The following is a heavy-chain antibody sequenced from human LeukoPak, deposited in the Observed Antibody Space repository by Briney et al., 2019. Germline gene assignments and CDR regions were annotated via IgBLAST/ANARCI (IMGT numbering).Heavy chain of an antibody. CDR2: IHIDGSRK. CDR3: VRGSSDWNGMDV. V-gene: IGHV3-74*01. D-gene: IGHD6-19*01. Sequence: GGSLRLSCAASGFTFSNHWMHWVRQVPGKGLVSVSRIHIDGSRKSYADSVKGRFTISRDNAKNTLNLQMNNLGVEDTAVYYRVRGSSDWNGMDVWGQGTTVTVSS. J-gene: IGHJ6*02. CDR1: GFTFSNHW.